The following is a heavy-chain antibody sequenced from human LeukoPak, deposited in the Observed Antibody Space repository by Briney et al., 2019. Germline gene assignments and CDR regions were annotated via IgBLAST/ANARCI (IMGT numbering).Heavy chain of an antibody. CDR2: IIPILGIA. CDR3: ARAGVSSRSNWYFDL. D-gene: IGHD6-13*01. J-gene: IGHJ2*01. CDR1: GYTFTSYG. Sequence: SVKVSCKASGYTFTSYGISWVRQAPGQGLEWMGRIIPILGIANYAQKFQGRVTITADKSTSTAYMELSSLRSEDTAVYYCARAGVSSRSNWYFDLWGRGTLVTVSS. V-gene: IGHV1-69*04.